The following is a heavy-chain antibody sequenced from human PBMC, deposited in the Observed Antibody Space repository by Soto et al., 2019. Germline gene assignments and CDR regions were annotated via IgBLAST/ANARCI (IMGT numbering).Heavy chain of an antibody. CDR2: IIPMFGTA. Sequence: QVQLVQSGAEVKKPGSSVKVSCKASGGTFSSYAISWVRQAPGQGLAWMGGIIPMFGTANYAQKFQGRATITAGKPTTTAYEELSSLLSEDTAVSACASSPFVAVPGALGYSSDMDVWGQGTTVTVSS. CDR1: GGTFSSYA. D-gene: IGHD2-2*01. V-gene: IGHV1-69*06. CDR3: ASSPFVAVPGALGYSSDMDV. J-gene: IGHJ6*02.